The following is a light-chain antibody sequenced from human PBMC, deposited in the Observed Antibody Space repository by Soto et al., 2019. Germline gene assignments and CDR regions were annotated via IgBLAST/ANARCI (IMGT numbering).Light chain of an antibody. CDR1: QWVVYTSNNRKY. CDR3: QQYYSTSWT. Sequence: DIVVTQSPGFLAGALGGGAGIHCKFSQWVVYTSNNRKYLALYREKPGQPTELLISWASSRESGVPDRFSGSGSGTDFTLTINNLQAEDVAVYYCQQYYSTSWTFGQGTKVEIK. V-gene: IGKV4-1*01. J-gene: IGKJ1*01. CDR2: WAS.